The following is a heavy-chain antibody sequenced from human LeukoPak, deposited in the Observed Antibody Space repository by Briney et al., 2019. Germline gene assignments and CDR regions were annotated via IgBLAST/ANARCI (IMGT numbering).Heavy chain of an antibody. Sequence: PSETLSLTCTVSGGSISSGGYYWSWIRQPPGKGLEWIGYIYHSGSTYYNPSLKSRVTISVDRSKNQFSLKLSSVTAADTAVYYCARTYSYLFDYWGQGTLVTVSS. V-gene: IGHV4-30-2*01. D-gene: IGHD5-18*01. CDR2: IYHSGST. CDR3: ARTYSYLFDY. CDR1: GGSISSGGYY. J-gene: IGHJ4*02.